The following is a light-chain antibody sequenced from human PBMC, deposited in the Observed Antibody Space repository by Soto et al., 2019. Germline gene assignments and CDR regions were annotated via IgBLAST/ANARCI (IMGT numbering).Light chain of an antibody. CDR2: AAS. Sequence: DIQMTQSPPSLSAYVGDRVTITCRATQSINNYLNWYQQKPGRAPQLLIYAASNLQSGVPSRFTGSGAGTDVTLTITGLQPEDLATYFCQQSYGITWTFGQGTKVEIK. J-gene: IGKJ1*01. V-gene: IGKV1-39*01. CDR1: QSINNY. CDR3: QQSYGITWT.